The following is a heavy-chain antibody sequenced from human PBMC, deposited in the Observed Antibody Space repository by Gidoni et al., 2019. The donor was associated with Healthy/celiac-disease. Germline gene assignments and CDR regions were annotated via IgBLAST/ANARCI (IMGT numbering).Heavy chain of an antibody. J-gene: IGHJ4*02. V-gene: IGHV4-34*01. D-gene: IGHD3-22*01. Sequence: QVQLQQWGAGLLKPSETLSLTCAVYGGSFSGYYWSWIRQPPGKGLEWIGESNHSGSTNYNPSLKSRVTISVDTSKNQFSLKLSSVTAADTAVYYCARGVNYYDSSGYYGVFDYWGQGTLVTVSS. CDR2: SNHSGST. CDR1: GGSFSGYY. CDR3: ARGVNYYDSSGYYGVFDY.